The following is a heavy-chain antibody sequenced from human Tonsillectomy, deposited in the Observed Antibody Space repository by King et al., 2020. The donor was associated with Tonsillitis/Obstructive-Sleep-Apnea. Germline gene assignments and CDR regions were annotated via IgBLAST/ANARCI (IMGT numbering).Heavy chain of an antibody. J-gene: IGHJ3*02. D-gene: IGHD6-13*01. CDR2: ISGSGGST. V-gene: IGHV3-23*04. Sequence: DVQLVESGGGLVQPGGSLRLSCAASGFTFSSYAMSWVRQAPGKGLEWVSAISGSGGSTYYADSVKGRFTISRDNSKNTLYLQMNSLRAEDTAVYCCAKGGGRIAAAGVHHDAFDIWGQGTMVTVSS. CDR3: AKGGGRIAAAGVHHDAFDI. CDR1: GFTFSSYA.